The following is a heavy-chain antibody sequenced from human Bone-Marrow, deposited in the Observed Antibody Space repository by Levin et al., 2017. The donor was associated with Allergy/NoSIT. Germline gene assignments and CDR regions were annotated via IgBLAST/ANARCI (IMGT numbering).Heavy chain of an antibody. CDR3: AKDGKDMTTVTDFDY. CDR2: ISGSGGST. J-gene: IGHJ4*02. D-gene: IGHD4-17*01. CDR1: GFTFSSYA. V-gene: IGHV3-23*01. Sequence: GESLKISCAASGFTFSSYAMSWVRQAPGKGLEWVSAISGSGGSTYYADSVKGRFTISRDNSKNTLYLQMNSLRAEDTAVYYCAKDGKDMTTVTDFDYWGQGTLVTVSS.